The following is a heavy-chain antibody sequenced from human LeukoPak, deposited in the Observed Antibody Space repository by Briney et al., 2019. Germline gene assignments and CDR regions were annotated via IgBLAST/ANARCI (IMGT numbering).Heavy chain of an antibody. CDR2: IIPIFGTA. CDR1: GGTSTIYA. V-gene: IGHV1-69*01. J-gene: IGHJ4*02. CDR3: ARGPFGSVSFLDY. Sequence: WVKASCKPSGGTSTIYAIRWVRPAPGQGLEWMGGIIPIFGTANYAQKFQGRVTIAADESTSTAYMELSSLRSEDTAVYYCARGPFGSVSFLDYWGQGTLVTVSS. D-gene: IGHD3-10*01.